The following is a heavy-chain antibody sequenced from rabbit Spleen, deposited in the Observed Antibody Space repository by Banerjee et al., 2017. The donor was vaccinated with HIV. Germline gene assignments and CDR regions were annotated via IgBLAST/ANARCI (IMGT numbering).Heavy chain of an antibody. V-gene: IGHV1S45*01. J-gene: IGHJ4*01. CDR3: ARRASSSSADYYYFNF. Sequence: QEQLVESGGGLVQPEGSLTLTCKASGFSFSDRDVMCWVRQAPGKGLEWIACINTATAKGVYASWAKGRFTISKTSSTTVTLQMTSLTAADTATYFCARRASSSSADYYYFNFWGPGTLVTVS. CDR1: GFSFSDRDV. CDR2: INTATAKG. D-gene: IGHD1-1*01.